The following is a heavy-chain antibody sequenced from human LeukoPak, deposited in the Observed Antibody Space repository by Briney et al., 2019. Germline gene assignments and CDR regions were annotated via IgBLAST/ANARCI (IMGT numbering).Heavy chain of an antibody. Sequence: GGSLRLSCAASGFTFSSYSMNWVRQAPGKGLEWVSSISSSSSYIYYADSVKGRFTISRDNAKNSLYLQMNSLRAEDTAVYYCARSNNIVVVPAAIIGAFDIWGQGTMVTVSS. CDR3: ARSNNIVVVPAAIIGAFDI. CDR2: ISSSSSYI. CDR1: GFTFSSYS. J-gene: IGHJ3*02. V-gene: IGHV3-21*01. D-gene: IGHD2-2*01.